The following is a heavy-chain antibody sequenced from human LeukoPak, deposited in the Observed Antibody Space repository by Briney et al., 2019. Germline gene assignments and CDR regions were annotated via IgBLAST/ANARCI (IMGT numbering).Heavy chain of an antibody. CDR3: ARGGVNPVDH. V-gene: IGHV3-74*01. CDR2: MNEYSTTI. CDR1: GFPFNSFW. Sequence: GGSLRLSCAASGFPFNSFWMHWVRQAPGKGLVWVSDMNEYSTTIRYADSVKGRFTISKDNAKSILYLQMNNLRAEDTAMYFCARGGVNPVDHWGQGTLVTVSS. J-gene: IGHJ4*02. D-gene: IGHD1-14*01.